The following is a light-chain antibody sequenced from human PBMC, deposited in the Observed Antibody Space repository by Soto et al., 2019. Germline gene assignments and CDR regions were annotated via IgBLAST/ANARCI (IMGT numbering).Light chain of an antibody. J-gene: IGLJ3*02. V-gene: IGLV2-14*01. CDR3: GSYSTFNTVV. Sequence: QSVLTQPASVSGSPGQSITISCTGTSSDVGGYKYVAWYQQPPGKAPRIIIYDVRDRPSGVSYRFSGSKSGNSATRTITGLQAEDEADYYCGSYSTFNTVVFGGGTKVTVL. CDR2: DVR. CDR1: SSDVGGYKY.